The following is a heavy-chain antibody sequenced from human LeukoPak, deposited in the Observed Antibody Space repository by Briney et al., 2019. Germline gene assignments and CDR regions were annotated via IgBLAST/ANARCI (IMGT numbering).Heavy chain of an antibody. CDR3: VPSANFFYFDY. CDR2: INPKSGGT. V-gene: IGHV1-2*02. CDR1: GYTFTGYY. D-gene: IGHD7-27*01. Sequence: ASVKVSCKASGYTFTGYYMHWVRQAPGQGLEWMGWINPKSGGTNYAQKFQGRVTMTRDTSISTAYVELGRLRSDDTAMYYCVPSANFFYFDYWGQGTLVTVSS. J-gene: IGHJ4*02.